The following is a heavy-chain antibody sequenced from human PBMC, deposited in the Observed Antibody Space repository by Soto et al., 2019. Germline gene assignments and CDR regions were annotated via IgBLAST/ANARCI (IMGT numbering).Heavy chain of an antibody. Sequence: PGESLKISCKGYGYTFINYWIAWVRQMPGKGLEWMGIIYPGDSDTIYSPSFQDQVTISADKSINTAYLHWSSLKASDTATYYCARHAAYCSSTTCSQNDYWGQGTLVTVSS. CDR3: ARHAAYCSSTTCSQNDY. D-gene: IGHD2-2*01. J-gene: IGHJ4*02. V-gene: IGHV5-51*01. CDR2: IYPGDSDT. CDR1: GYTFINYW.